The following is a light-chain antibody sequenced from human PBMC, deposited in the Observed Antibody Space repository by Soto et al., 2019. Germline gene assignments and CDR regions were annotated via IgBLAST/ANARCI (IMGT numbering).Light chain of an antibody. CDR1: QSVGSN. CDR2: GAS. V-gene: IGKV3-15*01. J-gene: IGKJ5*01. CDR3: QQYNNWPPIT. Sequence: IAMTQSPATLSVSPGERATLSCRASQSVGSNLAWYQQKPGQAPRLLIYGASSRATGITARFSGSGSGTDFTLTISSLQSEDFAVYYCQQYNNWPPITFGQGTRLENK.